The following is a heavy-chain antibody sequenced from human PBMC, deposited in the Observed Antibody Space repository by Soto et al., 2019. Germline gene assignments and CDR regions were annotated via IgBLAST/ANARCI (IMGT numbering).Heavy chain of an antibody. D-gene: IGHD3-3*01. V-gene: IGHV3-33*01. J-gene: IGHJ6*02. CDR2: VWYDGSNQ. CDR1: GFTFSSYG. CDR3: ARDRQFWGGSYVVFAYKYGMDV. Sequence: QVQLVESGGGVVQPGGSLRLSCAASGFTFSSYGMHWVRQAPGKGLQWVALVWYDGSNQYYADSVKGRFTISRDNSKNTLHLQLNSLGAEDTAVYFCARDRQFWGGSYVVFAYKYGMDVWGQGTTVTVSS.